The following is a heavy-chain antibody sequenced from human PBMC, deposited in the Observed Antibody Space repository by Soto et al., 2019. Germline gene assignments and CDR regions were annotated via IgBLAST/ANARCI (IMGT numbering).Heavy chain of an antibody. V-gene: IGHV4-59*01. J-gene: IGHJ4*02. CDR2: VYFSGST. CDR1: GRSINGYY. D-gene: IGHD6-19*01. CDR3: ARQEAVPGTPFDS. Sequence: QERLQESGPGLVKPSETLSLTCSVSGRSINGYYWNWIRQPPGKGLEWLGNVYFSGSTHYNPSLEARLTISVDTSKKQISLKLRSVTAADTAVYYCARQEAVPGTPFDSWGQGTLVSVSS.